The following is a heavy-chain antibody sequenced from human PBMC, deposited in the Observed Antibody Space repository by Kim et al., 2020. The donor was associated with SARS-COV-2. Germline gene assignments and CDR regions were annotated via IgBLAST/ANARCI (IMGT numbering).Heavy chain of an antibody. D-gene: IGHD1-26*01. J-gene: IGHJ5*02. CDR1: GYSFTAYY. CDR2: IQYNTGAT. Sequence: ASVKVSCKTFGYSFTAYYMHWVRQAPGQGLEYMGRIQYNTGATDYAQSFQGRVTMTRDTSISTAYMELSRLGDDDTAVYYCARDRVGHGNWFDPWGQGTLVTVAS. CDR3: ARDRVGHGNWFDP. V-gene: IGHV1-2*06.